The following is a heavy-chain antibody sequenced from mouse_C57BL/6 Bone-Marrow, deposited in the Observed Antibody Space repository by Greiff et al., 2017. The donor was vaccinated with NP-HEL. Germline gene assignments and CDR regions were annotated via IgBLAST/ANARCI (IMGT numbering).Heavy chain of an antibody. D-gene: IGHD3-2*02. CDR2: ISSGGDYI. Sequence: EVMLVESGEGLVKPGGSLKLSCAASGFTFSSYAMSWVRQTPEKRLEWVAYISSGGDYIYYADTVKGRFTISRDNARNTLYLQMSSLKSEDTAMYYCTRDRDSSGYGGYAMDYWGQGTSVTVSS. V-gene: IGHV5-9-1*02. J-gene: IGHJ4*01. CDR3: TRDRDSSGYGGYAMDY. CDR1: GFTFSSYA.